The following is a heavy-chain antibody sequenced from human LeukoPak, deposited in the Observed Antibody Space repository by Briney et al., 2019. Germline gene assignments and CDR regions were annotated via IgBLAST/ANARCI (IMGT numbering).Heavy chain of an antibody. CDR3: ATHSSGYDSGNDAFDI. CDR2: INHSGST. J-gene: IGHJ3*02. Sequence: SETLSLTCAVYGGSFSGYYWSWIRQPPGKGLEWIGEINHSGSTNYNPSLKSRVTISVDTSKNRFSLKLSSVTAADTAVYYCATHSSGYDSGNDAFDIWGQGTMVTVSS. CDR1: GGSFSGYY. V-gene: IGHV4-34*01. D-gene: IGHD3-22*01.